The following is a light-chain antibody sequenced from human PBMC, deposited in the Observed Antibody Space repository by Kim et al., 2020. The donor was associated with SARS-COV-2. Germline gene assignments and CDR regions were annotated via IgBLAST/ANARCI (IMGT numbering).Light chain of an antibody. CDR3: QQYETYSRT. CDR1: QNINTW. CDR2: KAS. Sequence: SASVGDRVTITCRASQNINTWLAWYQQKPGKAPKALIYKASSLESEVPSRFSGSGSGTEFFLTITNLQSEDFATYFCQQYETYSRTFGQGTKVEI. V-gene: IGKV1-5*03. J-gene: IGKJ2*01.